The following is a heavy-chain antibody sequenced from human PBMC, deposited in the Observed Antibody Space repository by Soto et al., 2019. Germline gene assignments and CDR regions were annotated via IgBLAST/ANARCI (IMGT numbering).Heavy chain of an antibody. D-gene: IGHD3-3*01. J-gene: IGHJ5*02. CDR2: IVVGSGNT. CDR1: GFTFTSSA. Sequence: ASVKVSCKASGFTFTSSAVQWVRQARGQRLEWIGWIVVGSGNTNYAQTFQERVTISVDTSKNQFSLKLSSVTAADTAVYYCARVSRFLEWLHQLVFDPWGQGTLVTVSS. CDR3: ARVSRFLEWLHQLVFDP. V-gene: IGHV1-58*01.